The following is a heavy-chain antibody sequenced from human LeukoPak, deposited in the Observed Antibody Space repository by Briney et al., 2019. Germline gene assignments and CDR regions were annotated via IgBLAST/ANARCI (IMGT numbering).Heavy chain of an antibody. CDR2: INHSGST. CDR1: GGSLSGYS. CDR3: ARHEGRSSSWDYFDY. J-gene: IGHJ4*02. Sequence: KPSETLSLTCAGYGGSLSGYSWTWIRQPPGKWLEWIGEINHSGSTNYNPSLKSRVTISVDTSKNQFSLKVTSVTAADTAVYFCARHEGRSSSWDYFDYWGQGTLVTVSS. D-gene: IGHD6-13*01. V-gene: IGHV4-34*01.